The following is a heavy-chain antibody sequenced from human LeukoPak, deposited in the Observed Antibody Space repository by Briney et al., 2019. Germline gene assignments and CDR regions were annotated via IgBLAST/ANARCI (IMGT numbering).Heavy chain of an antibody. J-gene: IGHJ1*01. Sequence: SETLSLTCSVSGGSISSGGYYWSWIRQPPGKGLEWIGYIYYSGSTYYNPSLKSRVIISVDTSKNQFSLKLSSVTAADTAVYYCARAPISADVGFQHWGQGTLVTVSS. CDR1: GGSISSGGYY. V-gene: IGHV4-30-4*01. D-gene: IGHD1-26*01. CDR3: ARAPISADVGFQH. CDR2: IYYSGST.